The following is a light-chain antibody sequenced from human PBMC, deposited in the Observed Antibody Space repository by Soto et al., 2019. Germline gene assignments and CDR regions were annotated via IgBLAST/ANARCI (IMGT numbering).Light chain of an antibody. V-gene: IGLV4-69*01. J-gene: IGLJ3*02. CDR2: LNSDGSH. CDR1: SGHSSYA. CDR3: QTWGTGIPV. Sequence: QLVLTQSPSASASLGASVKLTCTLSSGHSSYAIAWHQQQPEKGPRYLMKLNSDGSHSKGDGIPDRFSGSSSGAERYLTISSLQSEEEADYYCQTWGTGIPVFGGGTKLTVL.